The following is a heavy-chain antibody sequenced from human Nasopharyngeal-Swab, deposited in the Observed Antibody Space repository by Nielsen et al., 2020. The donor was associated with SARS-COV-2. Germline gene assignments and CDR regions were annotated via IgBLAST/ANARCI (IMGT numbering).Heavy chain of an antibody. Sequence: GESLKISCAASGFTVSSNYMSWVRQAPGKGLEWVSSISSSSSYIYYADSVKGRFTISRDNAKNSLYLQMNSLRAEDTAVYYCARLGGDGWYFDLWGRGTLVTVSS. CDR1: GFTVSSNY. CDR3: ARLGGDGWYFDL. D-gene: IGHD2-21*02. V-gene: IGHV3-21*04. J-gene: IGHJ2*01. CDR2: ISSSSSYI.